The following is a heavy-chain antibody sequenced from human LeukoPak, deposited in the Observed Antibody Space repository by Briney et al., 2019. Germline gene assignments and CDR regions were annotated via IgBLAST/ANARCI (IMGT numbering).Heavy chain of an antibody. V-gene: IGHV3-48*03. CDR1: GITFSSYE. Sequence: PGGSLRLSCAASGITFSSYEMNWVRQAPGKGLEWVSYISSSGSTIYYADSVKGRFTISRDNAKNSLYLQMNSLRAEDTAVYYCARVWVVVAATDYWGQGTLVTVSS. CDR2: ISSSGSTI. D-gene: IGHD2-15*01. J-gene: IGHJ4*02. CDR3: ARVWVVVAATDY.